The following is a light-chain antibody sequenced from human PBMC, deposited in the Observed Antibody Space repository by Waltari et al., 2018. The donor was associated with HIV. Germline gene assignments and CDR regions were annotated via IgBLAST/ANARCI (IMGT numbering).Light chain of an antibody. CDR3: QQYGSSLWT. V-gene: IGKV3-20*01. J-gene: IGKJ1*01. CDR1: QSVGSNY. Sequence: IVLTQSPGTLSLSPGEIATLSCRASQSVGSNYLAWYQQKPGQAPSLLIYRVSNRATGIPDRFSGSGSGTDFTLTISRLEPEDFAVYYCQQYGSSLWTFGQGTKVEIK. CDR2: RVS.